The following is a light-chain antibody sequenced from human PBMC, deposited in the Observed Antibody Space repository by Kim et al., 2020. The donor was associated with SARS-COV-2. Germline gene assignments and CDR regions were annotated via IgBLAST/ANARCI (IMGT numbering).Light chain of an antibody. CDR1: QTISRY. Sequence: DIQMTQSPSSLSAFVGDRVTITCRASQTISRYLHWYQKKPGKAPKLLIYGASNLQSGIPSRFSGSGSGTDFTLIISSLQREDFATYYCQQSYSTAYTFGQGTKLEI. J-gene: IGKJ2*01. CDR2: GAS. V-gene: IGKV1-39*01. CDR3: QQSYSTAYT.